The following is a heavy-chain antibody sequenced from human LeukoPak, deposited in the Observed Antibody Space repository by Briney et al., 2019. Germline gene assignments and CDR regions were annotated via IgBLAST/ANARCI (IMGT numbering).Heavy chain of an antibody. CDR1: GGSISSYY. CDR2: IYTSGST. D-gene: IGHD3-3*01. CDR3: ARDRRFLGDNYYYYYYMDV. Sequence: SETLSLTCTVSGGSISSYYWSWIRQPAGKGLEWIGRIYTSGSTNYNPSLKSRVTMSVDTSKNQFSLKLSSVTAADTAVYYCARDRRFLGDNYYYYYYMDVWGKGTTVTVSS. J-gene: IGHJ6*03. V-gene: IGHV4-4*07.